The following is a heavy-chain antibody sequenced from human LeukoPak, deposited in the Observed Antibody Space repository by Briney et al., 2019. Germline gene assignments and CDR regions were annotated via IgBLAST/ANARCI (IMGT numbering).Heavy chain of an antibody. CDR1: GFAFSTYS. Sequence: GGSLGLSCAASGFAFSTYSMNWVRQPPGKGLKWVASISLNSAAIYYADSVKGRFTISRDNAKNSLHLQMDSLRAEDTAVYYCTKHITTDATTPFYYGMDVWGQGTTVTVSS. CDR3: TKHITTDATTPFYYGMDV. CDR2: ISLNSAAI. V-gene: IGHV3-21*01. D-gene: IGHD3-22*01. J-gene: IGHJ6*02.